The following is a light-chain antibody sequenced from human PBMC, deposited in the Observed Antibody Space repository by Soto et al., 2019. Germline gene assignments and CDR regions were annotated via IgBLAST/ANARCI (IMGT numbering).Light chain of an antibody. Sequence: EIVMTQSPATLSVSPGERATLSCRASQSVSNNLAWYQQKPGQAPRLLIYHASTGATGIPARFSGSGSGTEFALTISSLQSEDFAVYYCQQYNKWPRTFGGGTKVEIK. J-gene: IGKJ4*01. CDR2: HAS. CDR3: QQYNKWPRT. CDR1: QSVSNN. V-gene: IGKV3-15*01.